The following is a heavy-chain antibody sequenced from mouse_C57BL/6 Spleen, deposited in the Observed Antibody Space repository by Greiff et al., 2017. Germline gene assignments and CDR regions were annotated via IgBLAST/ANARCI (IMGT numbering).Heavy chain of an antibody. D-gene: IGHD2-3*01. CDR3: AREGWLLFFDY. J-gene: IGHJ2*01. CDR1: GYTFTSYW. Sequence: LQQPGAELVKPGASVKLSCKASGYTFTSYWMHWVKQRPGQGLEWIGMIHPNSGSTNYNEKFKSKATLTVDKSSSTAYMQLSSLTSEDSAVYYCAREGWLLFFDYWGQGTTLTVSS. CDR2: IHPNSGST. V-gene: IGHV1-64*01.